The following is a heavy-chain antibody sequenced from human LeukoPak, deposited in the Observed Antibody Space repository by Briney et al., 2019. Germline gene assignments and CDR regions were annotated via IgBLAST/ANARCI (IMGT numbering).Heavy chain of an antibody. J-gene: IGHJ4*02. Sequence: PGGSLRLSCAASGFTFSSYWMTWVRQAPGKGLEWVANIKQDGSEKYYVDSVKGRFTISGDNAKNSLYLQMNSLRAEDTAVYYCARGMSSGYDFDYWGQGTLVTVSS. CDR1: GFTFSSYW. V-gene: IGHV3-7*01. CDR2: IKQDGSEK. CDR3: ARGMSSGYDFDY. D-gene: IGHD5-12*01.